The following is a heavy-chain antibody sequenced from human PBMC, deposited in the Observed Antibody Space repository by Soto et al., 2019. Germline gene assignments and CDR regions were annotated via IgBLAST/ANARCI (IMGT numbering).Heavy chain of an antibody. Sequence: EVPLLESGGGLVQPGGSLRLSCAASGFTFTTYAMSWVRQAPGKGLEWVSSITGSGGGTYYADSVRGRFTISRDNSKNTLYLQMNSLRAEDTALYYCAKGCLTVAGASCSWGQGAQVTVSS. CDR1: GFTFTTYA. CDR2: ITGSGGGT. V-gene: IGHV3-23*01. CDR3: AKGCLTVAGASCS. D-gene: IGHD6-19*01. J-gene: IGHJ4*02.